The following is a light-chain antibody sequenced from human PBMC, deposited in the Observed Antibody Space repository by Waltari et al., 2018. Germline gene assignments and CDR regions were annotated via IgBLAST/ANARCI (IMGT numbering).Light chain of an antibody. CDR2: YKAVSNK. J-gene: IGLJ3*02. CDR1: SGVNVISYN. Sequence: QAVLTQPSSLSASPGASASLTCTLRSGVNVISYNIYWYQQKAGSPPQFLLRYKAVSNKQQCLGVPRRFSGSKDASANVGILLISGLRSEDEADYYCMIWHRGVWVSGGGTQLTVL. CDR3: MIWHRGVWV. V-gene: IGLV5-45*03.